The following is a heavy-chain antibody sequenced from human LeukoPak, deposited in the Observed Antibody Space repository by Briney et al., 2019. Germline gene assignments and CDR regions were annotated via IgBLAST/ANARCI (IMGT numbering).Heavy chain of an antibody. CDR3: AKRSTGYYFDS. V-gene: IGHV3-23*01. D-gene: IGHD2-2*01. CDR2: ISGSGGSI. J-gene: IGHJ4*02. Sequence: PGGSLRHSCVASGFTFSSYARTWVRQGPGKGLEWVSVISGSGGSIYYADSVRGRFTISRDNSKNTVYLQMNSLRAEDTADYYCAKRSTGYYFDSWGQGTLVTVSS. CDR1: GFTFSSYA.